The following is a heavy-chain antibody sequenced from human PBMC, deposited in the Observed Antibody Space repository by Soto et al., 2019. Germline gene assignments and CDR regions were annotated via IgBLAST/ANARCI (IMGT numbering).Heavy chain of an antibody. Sequence: SETLSLTCTVSGGSVSSGSYYWSWIRQPPGKGLEWIGYIYYSGSTNYNPSLKSRVTISVDTSKNQFSLKLSSVTAADTAVYYCARRTYYYDSSGYYYVVGYFDYWGQGTLVTVSS. V-gene: IGHV4-61*01. CDR1: GGSVSSGSYY. J-gene: IGHJ4*02. CDR2: IYYSGST. D-gene: IGHD3-22*01. CDR3: ARRTYYYDSSGYYYVVGYFDY.